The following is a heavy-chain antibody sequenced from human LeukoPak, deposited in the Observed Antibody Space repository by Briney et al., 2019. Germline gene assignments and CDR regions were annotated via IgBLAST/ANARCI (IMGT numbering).Heavy chain of an antibody. J-gene: IGHJ4*02. CDR2: IYPGDSDT. D-gene: IGHD2-15*01. V-gene: IGHV5-51*01. Sequence: GESLKISCKGSGYSFTSYWIGWVRQLPGKGLEWMGIIYPGDSDTRYSPSFQGQVIISADRSVNTVYLQWDSLKASDTATYYCARREASANFDYWGQGTLDTVSS. CDR3: ARREASANFDY. CDR1: GYSFTSYW.